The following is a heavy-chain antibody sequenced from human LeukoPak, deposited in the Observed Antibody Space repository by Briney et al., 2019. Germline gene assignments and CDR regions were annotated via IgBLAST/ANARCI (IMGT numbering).Heavy chain of an antibody. CDR2: ISGRGGSA. D-gene: IGHD6-13*01. V-gene: IGHV3-23*01. CDR1: GFTFSSFA. Sequence: GVFLRLSCAASGFTFSSFAMSWVRQAPGKGLEWVSAISGRGGSAYYADSVKGRFTISRDNSKNTLYLQMNSLRAEDTAVYYCAKGYSSSWFDYWGQGTLVTVSS. CDR3: AKGYSSSWFDY. J-gene: IGHJ4*02.